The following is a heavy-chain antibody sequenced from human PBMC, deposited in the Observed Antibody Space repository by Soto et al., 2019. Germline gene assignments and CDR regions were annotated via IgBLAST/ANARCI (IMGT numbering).Heavy chain of an antibody. CDR3: ARYSSSWYGMDV. Sequence: GGSLRLSCAASGFTFSSYAMHWVRQAPGKGLEYVSAISSNGGSTYYANSVKGRFTISRDNSKNTLYLQMGSLRAEDMAVYYCARYSSSWYGMDVWGQGTTVTVSS. D-gene: IGHD6-13*01. J-gene: IGHJ6*02. CDR2: ISSNGGST. CDR1: GFTFSSYA. V-gene: IGHV3-64*01.